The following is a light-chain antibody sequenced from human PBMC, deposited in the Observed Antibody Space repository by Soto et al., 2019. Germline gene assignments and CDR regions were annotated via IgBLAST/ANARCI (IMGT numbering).Light chain of an antibody. CDR3: RSYTSSSTVV. Sequence: QSVLTQPASVSGSPGQSITISCTGTSSDVGGYNYVSWYQQHPGKAPKLMIYDVSNRPSGVSNRFSGSKSGNTASLTISGLQAEDEADYYCRSYTSSSTVVFGGGTKVTAL. J-gene: IGLJ2*01. V-gene: IGLV2-14*01. CDR2: DVS. CDR1: SSDVGGYNY.